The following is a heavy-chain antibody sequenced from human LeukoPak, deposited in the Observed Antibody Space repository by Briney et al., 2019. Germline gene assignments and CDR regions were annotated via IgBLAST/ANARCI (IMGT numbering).Heavy chain of an antibody. CDR2: IYTTGST. CDR1: GGSISTYY. CDR3: AGVRYCSGGSCDWDYFDY. D-gene: IGHD2-15*01. J-gene: IGHJ4*02. Sequence: PSETLSLTCTVSGGSISTYYWSWIRQPAGKGLEWIGRIYTTGSTNYNPSLKSRVTISVDTSKNQFSLKLSSVTAADTAVYYCAGVRYCSGGSCDWDYFDYWGQGTLVTVSS. V-gene: IGHV4-4*07.